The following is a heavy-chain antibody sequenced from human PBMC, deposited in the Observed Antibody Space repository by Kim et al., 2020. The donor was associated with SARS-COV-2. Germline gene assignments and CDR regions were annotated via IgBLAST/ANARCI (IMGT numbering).Heavy chain of an antibody. CDR2: IWDDGSNK. CDR3: ARAIGYYESSGYGALDY. CDR1: GFTFSSYG. Sequence: GGSLRLSCAASGFTFSSYGMHWVRQAPGKGLEWVADIWDDGSNKYYADSVKGRFTISRDNSKNTLYLQMNSLRAEDTAVYYCARAIGYYESSGYGALDYWGQGTLVTVSS. J-gene: IGHJ4*02. V-gene: IGHV3-33*01. D-gene: IGHD3-22*01.